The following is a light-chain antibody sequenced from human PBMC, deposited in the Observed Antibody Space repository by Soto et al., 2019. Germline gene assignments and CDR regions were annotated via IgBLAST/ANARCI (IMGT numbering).Light chain of an antibody. Sequence: EIVMTQSPATLSVSPGERATLSCRASQSLSTNLAWYQQKPGQAPRLLIYGASTRATGIPARFSGSWSGTEFTLTISSLQSEDFAVYYCQQYDNWPLTFGGGTKVDIK. CDR3: QQYDNWPLT. CDR2: GAS. V-gene: IGKV3-15*01. CDR1: QSLSTN. J-gene: IGKJ4*01.